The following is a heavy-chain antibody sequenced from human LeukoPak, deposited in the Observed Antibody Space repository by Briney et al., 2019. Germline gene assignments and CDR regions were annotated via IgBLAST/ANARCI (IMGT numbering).Heavy chain of an antibody. V-gene: IGHV3-23*01. D-gene: IGHD1-20*01. CDR1: GFTFSAYD. Sequence: GGSLRLSCEGSGFTFSAYDLSWVRQTQGQGLEWVAAISRSGSTPYYAASVKGRFTVSRDNSKNTLFLQMNSLRAEDTAVYYCAKDSPSNWNGWGQGTLVTVSS. CDR3: AKDSPSNWNG. J-gene: IGHJ4*02. CDR2: ISRSGSTP.